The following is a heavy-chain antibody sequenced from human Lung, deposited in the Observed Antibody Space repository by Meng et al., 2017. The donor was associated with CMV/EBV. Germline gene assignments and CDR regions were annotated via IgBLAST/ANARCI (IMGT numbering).Heavy chain of an antibody. J-gene: IGHJ4*02. CDR3: AIYDFWSPLSGY. Sequence: GESLKISCVASGFTFSNYWMHWVRQAPGKGLVWVSRINSDGSSTNYADSVKGRFTISRDNAKNTLYLQMNSLRVEDTAMYYCAIYDFWSPLSGYWGQGTLVXVSS. V-gene: IGHV3-74*01. D-gene: IGHD3-3*01. CDR1: GFTFSNYW. CDR2: INSDGSST.